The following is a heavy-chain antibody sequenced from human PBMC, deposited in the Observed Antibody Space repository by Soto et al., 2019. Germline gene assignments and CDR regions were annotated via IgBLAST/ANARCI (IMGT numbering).Heavy chain of an antibody. CDR3: VRQGIDYLHGLADA. D-gene: IGHD1-26*01. Sequence: QVQLQQSGPRLVKPSETLSLTCTVSSGPSRSYNWGWIRQSPRRGLEWIGYVYYTGDTAYNPSLKSRITISADTYNNKNYLILSSVTAAHTAVYYCVRQGIDYLHGLADAWGQGTTVTVSS. CDR2: VYYTGDT. CDR1: SGPSRSYN. J-gene: IGHJ6*02. V-gene: IGHV4-59*08.